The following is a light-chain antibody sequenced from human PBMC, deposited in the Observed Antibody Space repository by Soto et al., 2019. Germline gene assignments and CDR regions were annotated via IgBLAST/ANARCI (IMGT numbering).Light chain of an antibody. Sequence: QSVLTQPASVSGSPGQSITISCTGTSSDVGNYKYVSWYQQHPGKAPKLMIYEGSKRPSGVSNRFSGSKSGNTASLTISGLQAEDEADYYCCSYAGSSTHVVFGGGTKLTVL. J-gene: IGLJ2*01. CDR1: SSDVGNYKY. CDR2: EGS. CDR3: CSYAGSSTHVV. V-gene: IGLV2-23*01.